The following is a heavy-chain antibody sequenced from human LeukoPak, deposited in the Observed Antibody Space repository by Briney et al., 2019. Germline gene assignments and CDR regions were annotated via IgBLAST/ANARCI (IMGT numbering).Heavy chain of an antibody. CDR3: ARDPPTSYQPPSGV. Sequence: GGSLRLSCAASGFTFSRYWMSWVRQAPGKGLEWVANIKHDGSEKYYVDSVKGRFTISRDNAKNSLYLQMNSLRAEDTAVYYCARDPPTSYQPPSGVWGQGTTVTVSS. CDR2: IKHDGSEK. CDR1: GFTFSRYW. D-gene: IGHD1-14*01. J-gene: IGHJ6*02. V-gene: IGHV3-7*01.